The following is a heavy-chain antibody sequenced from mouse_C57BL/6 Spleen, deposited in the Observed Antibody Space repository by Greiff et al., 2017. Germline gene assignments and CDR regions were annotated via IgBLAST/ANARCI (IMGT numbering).Heavy chain of an antibody. V-gene: IGHV5-17*01. CDR1: GFTFSDYG. CDR2: ISSGSSTI. J-gene: IGHJ3*01. CDR3: ARGNLGFAY. Sequence: EVQLQQSGGGLVKPGGSLKLSCAASGFTFSDYGMHWVRQAPEKGLEWVAYISSGSSTIYYADTVKGRFTISRDNAKNTLFLQMTSLRSGDTAMDYCARGNLGFAYWGQGTLVTVSA. D-gene: IGHD2-1*01.